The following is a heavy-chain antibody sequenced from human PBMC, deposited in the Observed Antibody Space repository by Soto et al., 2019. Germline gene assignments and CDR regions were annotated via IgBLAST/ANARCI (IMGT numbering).Heavy chain of an antibody. Sequence: EVHLVVSGGGLVQPGGSLRLSCAASGFTVSNNYMSWVRQAPGKGLEWVSVIYSGGSVYYRDSVKGRFTISRDHSKNTLYLQMNSLRAEHSGVYYCVSRPRAWGQGTLVTVSS. CDR1: GFTVSNNY. D-gene: IGHD6-6*01. V-gene: IGHV3-66*01. CDR2: IYSGGSV. CDR3: VSRPRA. J-gene: IGHJ5*02.